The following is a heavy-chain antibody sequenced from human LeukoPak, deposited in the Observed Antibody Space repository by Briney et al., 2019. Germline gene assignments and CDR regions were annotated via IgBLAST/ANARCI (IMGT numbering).Heavy chain of an antibody. Sequence: GVSLRLSCAASGFTFSSYEMNWVRQAPGKGLELVSYIGTSGSIIYYADSVKGRFTISRDNAKKSLFLQMNSLRAEDTAVYYCARDAWDAFDIWGQGTMVTVSS. CDR3: ARDAWDAFDI. J-gene: IGHJ3*02. CDR2: IGTSGSII. D-gene: IGHD3-16*01. CDR1: GFTFSSYE. V-gene: IGHV3-48*03.